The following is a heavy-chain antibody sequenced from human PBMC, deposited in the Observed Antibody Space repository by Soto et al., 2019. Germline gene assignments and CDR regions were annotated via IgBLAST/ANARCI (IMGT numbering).Heavy chain of an antibody. CDR3: ARDGNYYDSSGYWSGGSYFDY. CDR1: GGSVSSGSYY. V-gene: IGHV4-61*01. CDR2: IYYSGST. Sequence: QVQLQESGPGLVKPSETLSLTCTVSGGSVSSGSYYWSWIRQPPGKVLEWIGYIYYSGSTNYNPSLKRRVTISVDTSKKQFCLELSSVTAADTAVYYCARDGNYYDSSGYWSGGSYFDYWGQGTLVTVSS. J-gene: IGHJ4*02. D-gene: IGHD3-22*01.